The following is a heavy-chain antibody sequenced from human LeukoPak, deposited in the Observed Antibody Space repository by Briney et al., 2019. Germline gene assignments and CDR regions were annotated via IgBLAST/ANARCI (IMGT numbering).Heavy chain of an antibody. CDR1: GGSISSGGYS. D-gene: IGHD3-22*01. J-gene: IGHJ3*02. Sequence: SETPSLTCAVSGGSISSGGYSWSWIRQPPGKGLEWIGYIYHSGSTYYNPSLKSRVTISVDRSKNQFSLKLSSVTAADTAVYYCARGSYYYDSSGYYRDAFDIWGQGTMVTVSS. CDR3: ARGSYYYDSSGYYRDAFDI. V-gene: IGHV4-30-2*01. CDR2: IYHSGST.